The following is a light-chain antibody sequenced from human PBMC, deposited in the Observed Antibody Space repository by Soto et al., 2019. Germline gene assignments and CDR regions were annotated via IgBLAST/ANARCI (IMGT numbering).Light chain of an antibody. CDR1: QSVSSN. CDR3: QQYNDWPLYT. V-gene: IGKV3-15*01. Sequence: EIVMTQSPVTLSVSPGERATLSCRASQSVSSNLAWYQQKPGQAPRLLIYGASTRATGIPARFSGSGSGTEFTLTISSLQSEDFAVYYCQQYNDWPLYTFAQGTKVDIK. J-gene: IGKJ2*01. CDR2: GAS.